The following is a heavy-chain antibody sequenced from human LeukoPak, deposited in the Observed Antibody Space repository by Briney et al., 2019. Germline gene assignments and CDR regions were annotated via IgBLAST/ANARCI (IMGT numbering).Heavy chain of an antibody. D-gene: IGHD5-18*01. V-gene: IGHV1-2*02. CDR3: ASGPGMGGMDV. Sequence: GASVKVSCKASGYTFTSYYMHWVRQAPGQGLEWMGWINSNSGGADYAQKFQGRVTMTRDTSISTAYMELSRLRSDDTALYYCASGPGMGGMDVWGQGTTVTVSS. CDR1: GYTFTSYY. CDR2: INSNSGGA. J-gene: IGHJ6*02.